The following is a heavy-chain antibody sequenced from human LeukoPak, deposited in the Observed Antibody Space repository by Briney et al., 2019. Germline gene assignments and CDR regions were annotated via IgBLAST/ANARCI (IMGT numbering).Heavy chain of an antibody. V-gene: IGHV3-66*04. J-gene: IGHJ4*02. D-gene: IGHD6-19*01. CDR3: AKHIAVAGTGFFDY. CDR1: GFTVSGNY. Sequence: PGGSLRLSCAASGFTVSGNYMSWVRQAPAKGLDWVSVIYSGDSTYYADSVKGRFTISRDTSKNILYLQMNSLRAEDTAVYYCAKHIAVAGTGFFDYWGQGTLVTVSS. CDR2: IYSGDST.